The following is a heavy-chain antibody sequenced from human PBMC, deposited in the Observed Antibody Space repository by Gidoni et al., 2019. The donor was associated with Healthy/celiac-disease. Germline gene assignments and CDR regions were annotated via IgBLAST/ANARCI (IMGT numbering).Heavy chain of an antibody. V-gene: IGHV1-69*02. J-gene: IGHJ3*02. CDR2: IIPILGIA. Sequence: QVQLVQSGAEVKKPGSSVKVSCKASGGTFSSYTISWVRQAPGQGLEWMGRIIPILGIANYAQKFQGRVTITADKSTSTAYMELSSLRSEDTAVYYCARVKRVAEAFDIWGQGTMVTVSS. CDR3: ARVKRVAEAFDI. CDR1: GGTFSSYT. D-gene: IGHD2-15*01.